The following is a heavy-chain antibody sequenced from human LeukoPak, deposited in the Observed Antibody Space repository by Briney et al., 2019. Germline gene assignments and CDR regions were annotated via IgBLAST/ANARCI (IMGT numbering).Heavy chain of an antibody. CDR3: AKKGLGSATRPPYFDF. D-gene: IGHD2-15*01. CDR1: GFTFNTYA. CDR2: ISGSGTT. V-gene: IGHV3-23*01. J-gene: IGHJ4*02. Sequence: GGSLRLSCAASGFTFNTYAMNWVRQAPGKGLEWVSAISGSGTTYYADSVKGRFTISRDNSKNTLYLQINSLRADDTAVFYCAKKGLGSATRPPYFDFYGQGTLVTVTS.